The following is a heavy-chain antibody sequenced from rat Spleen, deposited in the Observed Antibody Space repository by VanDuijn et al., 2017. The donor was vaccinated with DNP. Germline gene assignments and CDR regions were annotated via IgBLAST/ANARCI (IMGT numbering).Heavy chain of an antibody. D-gene: IGHD3-8*01. V-gene: IGHV5-17*01. CDR1: GFTFSDYA. CDR3: TRHSGPLDY. CDR2: IIYDGTTT. Sequence: EVQLVESGGGLVHPGNSLKLSCADSGFTFSDYAMAWVRQSPKKALEWVATIIYDGTTTYYRDSVKGRFTISRDNAKSTLYLQMNSLRSEDMATYYCTRHSGPLDYWGQGVMVTVSS. J-gene: IGHJ2*01.